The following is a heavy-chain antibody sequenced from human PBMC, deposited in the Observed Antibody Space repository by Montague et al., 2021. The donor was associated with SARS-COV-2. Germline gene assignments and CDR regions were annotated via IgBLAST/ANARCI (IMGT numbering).Heavy chain of an antibody. CDR2: INYGGST. CDR1: GGSFSDYH. V-gene: IGHV4-34*01. J-gene: IGHJ4*02. CDR3: ARGAPGY. D-gene: IGHD1-1*01. Sequence: SETLSLTCAVYGGSFSDYHWTWTRQSPGGGLEWIGQINYGGSTKYNPSLRSRVTISIDTLKNQFSLKLTSVTAADTAVYYCARGAPGYWGQGTLVTVPS.